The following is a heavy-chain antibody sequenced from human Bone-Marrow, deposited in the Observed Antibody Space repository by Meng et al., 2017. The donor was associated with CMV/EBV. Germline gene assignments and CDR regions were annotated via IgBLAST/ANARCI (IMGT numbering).Heavy chain of an antibody. CDR3: AKDVRSFYDFWSGYSGDY. J-gene: IGHJ4*02. CDR1: GFTFSSYA. D-gene: IGHD3-3*01. V-gene: IGHV3-30-3*01. Sequence: GESLKISCAASGFTFSSYAMHWVRQAPGKGLEWVAVISYDGSNKYYADSVKGRFTISRDNSKNTLYLQMNSLRAEDTAVYYCAKDVRSFYDFWSGYSGDYWGQGTLVTVSS. CDR2: ISYDGSNK.